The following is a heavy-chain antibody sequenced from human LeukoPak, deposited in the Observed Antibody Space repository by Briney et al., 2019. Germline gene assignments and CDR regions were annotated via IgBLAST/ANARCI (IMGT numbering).Heavy chain of an antibody. CDR1: GFTFSSYW. J-gene: IGHJ4*02. Sequence: PGGSLRLSCAASGFTFSSYWMTWVRQAPGKGLEWVASIKQDGNEKYYLDSVKGRFTISRDNAKYSLYLQMNSLRAEDTAVYYYATLKDDRSLFDYWGQGILVTVSS. V-gene: IGHV3-7*01. CDR2: IKQDGNEK. CDR3: ATLKDDRSLFDY. D-gene: IGHD2-15*01.